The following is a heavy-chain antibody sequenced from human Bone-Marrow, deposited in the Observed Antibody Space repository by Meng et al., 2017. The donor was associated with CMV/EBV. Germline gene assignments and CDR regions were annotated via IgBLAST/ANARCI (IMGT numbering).Heavy chain of an antibody. D-gene: IGHD1/OR15-1a*01. CDR3: ARRWNTGDYNYYGMDV. Sequence: SETLSLTCAVYGGSFSGYYWSWIRQPPEKGLEWIGYIYDSGNTNYNPSLKSRVTISVDTSKNQFSLKLSSVTAADTAVYYCARRWNTGDYNYYGMDVWGQGTTVTVSS. CDR1: GGSFSGYY. V-gene: IGHV4-59*12. CDR2: IYDSGNT. J-gene: IGHJ6*02.